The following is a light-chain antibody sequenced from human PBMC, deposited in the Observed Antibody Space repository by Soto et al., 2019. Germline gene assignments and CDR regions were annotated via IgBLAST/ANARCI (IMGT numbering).Light chain of an antibody. CDR1: SSNIGAGYD. J-gene: IGLJ1*01. V-gene: IGLV1-40*01. Sequence: QFVLTQPPSVSGAPGQRVTISCTGSSSNIGAGYDVHWYQQLPGTAPKLLIYANINRPSGVPDRFSGSKSGTSASLAITGLQAEDEADYYCQSYDSILGVYVFGIRTKLTVL. CDR2: ANI. CDR3: QSYDSILGVYV.